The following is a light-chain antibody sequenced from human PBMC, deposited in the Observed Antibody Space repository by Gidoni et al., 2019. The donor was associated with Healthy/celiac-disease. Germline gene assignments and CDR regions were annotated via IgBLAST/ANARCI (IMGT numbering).Light chain of an antibody. CDR3: QQYNSYLLT. CDR1: QSISSW. Sequence: DIQMNQSPSTLSASVGDRVTITCRASQSISSWLAWYQQKPGKAPKLLIYKASSLESGVPSRFSGRGSGTQFTLTISSLQPDDFATYYCQQYNSYLLTFGPGTKVDIK. CDR2: KAS. J-gene: IGKJ3*01. V-gene: IGKV1-5*03.